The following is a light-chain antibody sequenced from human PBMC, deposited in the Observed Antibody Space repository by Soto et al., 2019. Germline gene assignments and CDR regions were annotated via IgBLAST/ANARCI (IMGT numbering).Light chain of an antibody. CDR1: QSISSW. CDR3: QHYNSYSEA. V-gene: IGKV1-5*03. CDR2: KAS. Sequence: DIQTTQSPSTLSASVGDRLTITCRASQSISSWLAWYQQKPGKAPKXXMYKASTLKSGVPSRFSGSGSGTEFTLTISSLKNDDFATYYCQHYNSYSEAFGQGTKVDIK. J-gene: IGKJ1*01.